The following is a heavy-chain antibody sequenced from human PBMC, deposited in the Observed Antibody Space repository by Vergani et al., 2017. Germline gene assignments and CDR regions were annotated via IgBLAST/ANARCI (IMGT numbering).Heavy chain of an antibody. Sequence: QVQLQESGPGLVKPSETLSLTCTVSGGSISSCYWSWIRQPPGKVVDWIGYIYYSRSTNYNPSLKSRITISVNTSKNQFSLKLSSVTAADTAVYYCARTSLDFYGRDAFDIWGQGTMVTVSS. CDR3: ARTSLDFYGRDAFDI. CDR2: IYYSRST. J-gene: IGHJ3*02. CDR1: GGSISSCY. D-gene: IGHD3/OR15-3a*01. V-gene: IGHV4-59*01.